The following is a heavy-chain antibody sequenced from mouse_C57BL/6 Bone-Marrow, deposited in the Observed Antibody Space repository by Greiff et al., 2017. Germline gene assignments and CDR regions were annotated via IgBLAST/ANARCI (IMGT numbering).Heavy chain of an antibody. CDR3: TRVPYHYDGAY. D-gene: IGHD1-2*01. CDR1: GYTFTDYE. J-gene: IGHJ3*01. Sequence: VQLQQSGAELVRPGASVTLSCKASGYTFTDYEMHWVKQTPVHGLEWIGAIDPETGGTAYNQKFKGKAILTADKSSSTAYMELRSLTSEDSAVYYCTRVPYHYDGAYWGQGTLVTDSA. CDR2: IDPETGGT. V-gene: IGHV1-15*01.